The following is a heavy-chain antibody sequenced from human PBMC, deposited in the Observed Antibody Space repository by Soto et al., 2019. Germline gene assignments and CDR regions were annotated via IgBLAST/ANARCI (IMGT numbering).Heavy chain of an antibody. V-gene: IGHV1-24*01. J-gene: IGHJ4*02. Sequence: QVQLVQSGAEVKKPGASVKVSCKVSGYTLTELSMHWVRQAPGKGLEWMGGFDPEDGETIYAQKFQGRVTMTEDTSTDKAYMELSSLRSEDTAVYYCATDRVNYDILTGSKEYYFDYWGQGTLVTVSS. CDR1: GYTLTELS. CDR3: ATDRVNYDILTGSKEYYFDY. CDR2: FDPEDGET. D-gene: IGHD3-9*01.